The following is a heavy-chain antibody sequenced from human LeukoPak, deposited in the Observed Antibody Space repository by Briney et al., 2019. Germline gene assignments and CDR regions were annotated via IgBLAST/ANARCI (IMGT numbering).Heavy chain of an antibody. Sequence: GRSLRLSCAASGFTFSSYGMHWVRQAPGKGLEWVAVIWYDGSNKYYADSVKCRFTISRDNSKNTLYLQMNSLRAEDTAVYYCARDRFYYGSGSYPLDYWGQGTLVTVSS. J-gene: IGHJ4*02. CDR1: GFTFSSYG. V-gene: IGHV3-33*01. D-gene: IGHD3-10*01. CDR3: ARDRFYYGSGSYPLDY. CDR2: IWYDGSNK.